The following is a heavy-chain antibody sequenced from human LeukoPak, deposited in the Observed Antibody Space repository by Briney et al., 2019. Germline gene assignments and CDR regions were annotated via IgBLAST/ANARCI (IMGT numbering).Heavy chain of an antibody. V-gene: IGHV1-69*05. Sequence: SVKVPCKASGGTFSSYAISWVRQAPGQGLEWMGGIIPIFGTANYAQKFQGRVTITTDESTSTAYMELSSLRSEDTAVYYCARWGYSSSWYDYYMDVWGKGTTVTVSS. CDR1: GGTFSSYA. D-gene: IGHD6-13*01. J-gene: IGHJ6*03. CDR2: IIPIFGTA. CDR3: ARWGYSSSWYDYYMDV.